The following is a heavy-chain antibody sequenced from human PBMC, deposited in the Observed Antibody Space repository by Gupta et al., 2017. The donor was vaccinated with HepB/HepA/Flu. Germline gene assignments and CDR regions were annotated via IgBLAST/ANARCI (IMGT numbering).Heavy chain of an antibody. CDR2: VYFTGTT. Sequence: QLQESGPGLMKSSETLSLTCTVSGVYISSTNYYWGWIRQAPGKGLEWIGSVYFTGTTYYSPSLKSRATVSLDTSKSQVSLKLIDVTAADTAVYYCARHLGRQYFDYWGQGTPVTVSS. D-gene: IGHD1-26*01. CDR1: GVYISSTNYY. J-gene: IGHJ4*02. V-gene: IGHV4-39*01. CDR3: ARHLGRQYFDY.